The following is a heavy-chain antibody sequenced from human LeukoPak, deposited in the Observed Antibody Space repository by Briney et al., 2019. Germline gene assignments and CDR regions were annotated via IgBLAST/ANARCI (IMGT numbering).Heavy chain of an antibody. J-gene: IGHJ4*02. D-gene: IGHD1-26*01. CDR2: ISGDGGST. V-gene: IGHV3-23*01. CDR1: GFTFHDYA. Sequence: GSLRLSCAASGFTFHDYAMHWVRQAPGKGLEWVSLISGDGGSTYYADSVKGRFTISRDNSKNTLYLQMNSLRVEDTAVYYCAKPGSGSYFGYWGQGTLVTVSS. CDR3: AKPGSGSYFGY.